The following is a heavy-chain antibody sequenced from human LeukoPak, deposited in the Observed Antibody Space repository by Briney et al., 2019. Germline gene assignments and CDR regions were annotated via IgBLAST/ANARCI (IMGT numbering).Heavy chain of an antibody. J-gene: IGHJ6*04. CDR3: ARDIGSRV. CDR1: GASINTYF. Sequence: ETLSLTCTVPGASINTYFWSWFRQPAGKGLEWIGRIHASGTTNYNPSLKSRVSMSIDVSKNQFSLRLNSVTAADTAVFYCARDIGSRVWGKGTTVIVSS. CDR2: IHASGTT. D-gene: IGHD1-26*01. V-gene: IGHV4-4*07.